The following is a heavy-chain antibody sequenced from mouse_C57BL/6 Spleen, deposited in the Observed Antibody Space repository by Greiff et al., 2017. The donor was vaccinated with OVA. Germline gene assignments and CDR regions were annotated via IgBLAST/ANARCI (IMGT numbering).Heavy chain of an antibody. Sequence: EVQLQQSGPVLVKPGASVKMSCKASGYTFTDYYMNWVKQSHGKSLEWIGVINPYNGGTSYNQKFKGKATLTVDKSSSTAYMELNSLTSEDSAVYYCARLSLYDYDFDYWGQGTTLTVSS. CDR3: ARLSLYDYDFDY. CDR2: INPYNGGT. V-gene: IGHV1-19*01. CDR1: GYTFTDYY. D-gene: IGHD2-4*01. J-gene: IGHJ2*01.